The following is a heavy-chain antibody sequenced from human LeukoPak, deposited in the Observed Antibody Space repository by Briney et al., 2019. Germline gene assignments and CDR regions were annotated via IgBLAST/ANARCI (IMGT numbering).Heavy chain of an antibody. D-gene: IGHD1-26*01. CDR3: ARLGVREGIDF. V-gene: IGHV3-23*01. Sequence: GGSLRLSCAASGFPFSRYPMSWVRQASGTGREWVSSISNSGGATYYTDSVKGRFIISRDNSKNTLVLEMNSLRVDDTAEYFCARLGVREGIDFWGQGALVIVSS. J-gene: IGHJ4*02. CDR1: GFPFSRYP. CDR2: ISNSGGAT.